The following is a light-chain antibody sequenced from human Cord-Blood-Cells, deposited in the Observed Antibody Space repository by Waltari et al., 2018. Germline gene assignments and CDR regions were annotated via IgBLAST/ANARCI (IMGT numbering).Light chain of an antibody. Sequence: DIQMTQSPYSLSESVGDSVTITCRASQSISSYLNWYQQKPGKAPKLLIYAASSLQSGDPSMFSGSGSGTDFTLTISSLQPEDFATYYCQQSYSTPPITFGQWTRLEIK. CDR2: AAS. J-gene: IGKJ5*01. V-gene: IGKV1-39*01. CDR1: QSISSY. CDR3: QQSYSTPPIT.